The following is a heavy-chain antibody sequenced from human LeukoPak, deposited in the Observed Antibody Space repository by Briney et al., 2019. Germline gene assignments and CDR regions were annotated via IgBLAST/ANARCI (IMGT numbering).Heavy chain of an antibody. CDR3: ARHVSVGSGYLHYFDY. J-gene: IGHJ4*02. D-gene: IGHD3-22*01. CDR2: IYYSGST. CDR1: GGSISSYY. Sequence: SETLSLTCTVSGGSISSYYWSWIRQPPGKGLEWIGYIYYSGSTNYNPSLKSRVTISVDTSKNQFSLKLSSVTAADTAVYYCARHVSVGSGYLHYFDYWGQGTLVTVSS. V-gene: IGHV4-59*08.